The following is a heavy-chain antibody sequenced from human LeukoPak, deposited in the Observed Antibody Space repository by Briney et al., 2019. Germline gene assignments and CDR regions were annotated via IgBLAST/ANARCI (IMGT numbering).Heavy chain of an antibody. CDR1: GFTFSSYG. V-gene: IGHV3-33*01. J-gene: IGHJ5*02. D-gene: IGHD6-13*01. Sequence: GGSLRLSCAASGFTFSSYGMHWVRQAPGQGLEWAAVIWYDGSNKYYADSVKGRFTISRDNSKNTLYLQMNSLRAEDTAVYYCARDRGYSSRPPRNWFDPWGQGTLVTVSS. CDR3: ARDRGYSSRPPRNWFDP. CDR2: IWYDGSNK.